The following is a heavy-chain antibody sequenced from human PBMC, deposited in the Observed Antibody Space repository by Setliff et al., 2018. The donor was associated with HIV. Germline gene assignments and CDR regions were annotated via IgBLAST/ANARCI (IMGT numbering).Heavy chain of an antibody. D-gene: IGHD6-19*01. CDR2: ISPNFGHT. CDR1: GYTFTDFG. CDR3: ARLGSGWSDSYYYAMDV. J-gene: IGHJ6*02. Sequence: ASVKVSCKTSGYTFTDFGISWVRQAPGHGLEWMGWISPNFGHTNYAQNFHGRITLTVDTSTSRAYMELRSLRSDDTAVYFCARLGSGWSDSYYYAMDVRGQGTTVTSP. V-gene: IGHV1-18*01.